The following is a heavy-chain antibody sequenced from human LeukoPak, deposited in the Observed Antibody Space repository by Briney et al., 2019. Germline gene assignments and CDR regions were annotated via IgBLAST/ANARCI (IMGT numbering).Heavy chain of an antibody. CDR2: INSSGGST. CDR1: GYIFTSYN. Sequence: GASVKVSCKASGYIFTSYNMYWVRQAPGQGLEWMGIINSSGGSTNYAQKFQGRVTMTRDTSTSTVYMELSSLRSEDTAVYYCARESPGIAAAGTGDWFDPWGQGTLVTVSS. J-gene: IGHJ5*02. V-gene: IGHV1-46*01. CDR3: ARESPGIAAAGTGDWFDP. D-gene: IGHD6-13*01.